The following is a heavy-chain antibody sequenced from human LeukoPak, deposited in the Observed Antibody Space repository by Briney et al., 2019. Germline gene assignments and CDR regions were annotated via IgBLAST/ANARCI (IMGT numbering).Heavy chain of an antibody. Sequence: PGGSLRLSCVASGFTFTNYGMHWVRQAPGKGLEWVTFIRYDGTNKYYADSVKGRFTVSRGNTRNTLYLTMNGLRAEDAAVYYCTRGACSYSNCLGIYYYYMDVWGKGTTVTVSS. CDR3: TRGACSYSNCLGIYYYYMDV. D-gene: IGHD2-15*01. CDR1: GFTFTNYG. V-gene: IGHV3-30*02. CDR2: IRYDGTNK. J-gene: IGHJ6*03.